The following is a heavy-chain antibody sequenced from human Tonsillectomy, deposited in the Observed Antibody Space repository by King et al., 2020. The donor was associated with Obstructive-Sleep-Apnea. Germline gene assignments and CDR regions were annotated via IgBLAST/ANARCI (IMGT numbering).Heavy chain of an antibody. CDR3: ASCLRYSSGWPSFDY. V-gene: IGHV4-39*07. CDR1: GGSISSSSYY. J-gene: IGHJ4*02. D-gene: IGHD6-19*01. CDR2: IFYSGRN. Sequence: QLQESGPGLVKPSETLSLTCTVSGGSISSSSYYWGWIRQPPGKGLGWVGGIFYSGRNYDNPSLKNRVTISVDKSKNRVSLNLNSVPAADTAVYYGASCLRYSSGWPSFDYWGQGTLVTVSS.